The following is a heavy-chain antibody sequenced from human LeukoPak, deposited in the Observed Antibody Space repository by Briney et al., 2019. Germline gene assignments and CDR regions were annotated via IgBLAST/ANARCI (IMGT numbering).Heavy chain of an antibody. Sequence: GSLRLSCAASGFTFSSYAMSWVRQAPGKGLEGVSAIIGSGGSTYYSDSVKGRFTISRDNSKNTLYLQMGSLRAEDMAVYFCARGCGYSSGSRKYYFDYWGQGTLVTVSS. CDR1: GFTFSSYA. V-gene: IGHV3-23*01. D-gene: IGHD3-22*01. CDR3: ARGCGYSSGSRKYYFDY. CDR2: IIGSGGST. J-gene: IGHJ4*02.